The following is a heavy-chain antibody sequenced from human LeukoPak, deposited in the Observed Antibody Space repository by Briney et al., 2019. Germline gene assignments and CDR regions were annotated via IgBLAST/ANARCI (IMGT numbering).Heavy chain of an antibody. CDR2: IFYSGSA. Sequence: SETLSLTCTVSGGSISSYYWSWIRQPPGKGLEWIGYIFYSGSANYNPSLKGRVTISVDTSKNQFSLNLRSVTAEDTAVYYCARVPYDDHVFDYWGQGTLVTVSS. D-gene: IGHD4-17*01. CDR1: GGSISSYY. V-gene: IGHV4-59*01. J-gene: IGHJ4*02. CDR3: ARVPYDDHVFDY.